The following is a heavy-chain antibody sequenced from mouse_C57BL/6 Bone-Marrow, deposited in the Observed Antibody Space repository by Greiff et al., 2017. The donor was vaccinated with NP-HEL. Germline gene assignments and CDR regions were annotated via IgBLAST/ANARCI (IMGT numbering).Heavy chain of an antibody. CDR2: ISNGGGST. CDR1: GFTFSDYY. Sequence: EVKVVESGGGLVQPGGSLKLSCAASGFTFSDYYMYWVRQTPEKRLEWVAYISNGGGSTYYPDTVKGRFTISRDNAKNTLYLQMSRLKSEDTAMYYCARQGYDYDGSAWFAYWGQGTLVTVSA. D-gene: IGHD2-4*01. J-gene: IGHJ3*01. V-gene: IGHV5-12*01. CDR3: ARQGYDYDGSAWFAY.